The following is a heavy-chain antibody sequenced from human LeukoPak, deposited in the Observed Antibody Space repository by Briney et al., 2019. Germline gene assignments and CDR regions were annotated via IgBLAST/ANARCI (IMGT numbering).Heavy chain of an antibody. V-gene: IGHV3-53*01. CDR1: GFTFSTNY. J-gene: IGHJ4*02. CDR3: ARDLNYYDSSGYGH. D-gene: IGHD3-22*01. CDR2: IYSGGSP. Sequence: GGSLRLCCAASGFTFSTNYMSWVRQAPGKGLEWVSVIYSGGSPYYADSVKGRFTISRDNSKNTLYLQMNSLRAEDTAVYYCARDLNYYDSSGYGHWGQGTLVTVSS.